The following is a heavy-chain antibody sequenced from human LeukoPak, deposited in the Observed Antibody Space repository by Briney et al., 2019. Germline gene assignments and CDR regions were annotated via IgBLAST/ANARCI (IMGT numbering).Heavy chain of an antibody. J-gene: IGHJ3*02. CDR3: ARDWGQQHTDAFDI. D-gene: IGHD6-13*01. Sequence: GGSLRLSRAASGFTFSSYSMNWVRQAPGKGLEWVSSITSSSSYIYYADSVKGRFTISRDNAKNSLYLQMNSLRAEDTAVYYCARDWGQQHTDAFDIWGQGTMVTVSS. V-gene: IGHV3-21*01. CDR1: GFTFSSYS. CDR2: ITSSSSYI.